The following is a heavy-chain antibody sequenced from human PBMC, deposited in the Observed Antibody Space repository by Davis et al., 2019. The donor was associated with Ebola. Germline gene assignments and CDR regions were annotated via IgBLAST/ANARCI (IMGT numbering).Heavy chain of an antibody. CDR3: ARAKDGDYVRLNWFDP. D-gene: IGHD4-17*01. Sequence: GSLRLSCAASGFTVSSNHMSWVRQAPGKGLEWIGEINHSGSTNYNPSLKSRVTISVDTSKNQFSLKLSSVTAADTAVYYCARAKDGDYVRLNWFDPWGQGTLVTVST. V-gene: IGHV4-34*01. CDR2: INHSGST. CDR1: GFTVSSNH. J-gene: IGHJ5*02.